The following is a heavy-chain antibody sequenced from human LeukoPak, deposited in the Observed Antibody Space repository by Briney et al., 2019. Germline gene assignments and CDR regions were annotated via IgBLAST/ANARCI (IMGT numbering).Heavy chain of an antibody. CDR3: ATDYYDSSGHPFFDY. J-gene: IGHJ4*02. D-gene: IGHD3-22*01. Sequence: ASVNVSCKVSGYTLTELSMHWVRQAPGKGLEWMGGFDPEDGETIYAQKFQGRVTMTEDTSTDTAYMELSSLRSEDTAVYYCATDYYDSSGHPFFDYWGQGTLVTVSS. CDR1: GYTLTELS. V-gene: IGHV1-24*01. CDR2: FDPEDGET.